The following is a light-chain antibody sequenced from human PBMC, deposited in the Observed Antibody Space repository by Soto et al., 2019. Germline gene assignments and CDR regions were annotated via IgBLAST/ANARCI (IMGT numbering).Light chain of an antibody. V-gene: IGKV3-20*01. CDR1: QSVSSRY. CDR2: GAS. CDR3: QQYGSSPPVT. J-gene: IGKJ4*01. Sequence: EIVLTQSPGTLSLSPGEGATLSCRASQSVSSRYLAWYQQKPGQAPRLLIYGASSRATGIPDRFSGSGSGTDFSLTITRLEPEDFAVYYCQQYGSSPPVTFGGGTKVEIK.